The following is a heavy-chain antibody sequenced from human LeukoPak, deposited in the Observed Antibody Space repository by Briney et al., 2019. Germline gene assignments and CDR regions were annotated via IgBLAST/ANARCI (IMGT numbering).Heavy chain of an antibody. Sequence: GGSLRLSCVASGFTSSDYTMNWVRQAPGKGLEWVSGISVSDDSTYYADSVKGRFTMSRDNSNNMQNLQMNSLRAEDTAVYYCAKDQYCSSTKCPYDYWGQGTLVTVSS. D-gene: IGHD2-2*01. CDR1: GFTSSDYT. CDR2: ISVSDDST. CDR3: AKDQYCSSTKCPYDY. J-gene: IGHJ4*02. V-gene: IGHV3-23*01.